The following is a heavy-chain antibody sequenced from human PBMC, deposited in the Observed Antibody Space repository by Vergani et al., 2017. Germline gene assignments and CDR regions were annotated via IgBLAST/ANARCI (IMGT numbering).Heavy chain of an antibody. CDR1: GFTFSSYG. J-gene: IGHJ6*02. D-gene: IGHD3-22*01. V-gene: IGHV3-48*04. Sequence: VQLVESGGGVVQPGGSLRLSCAASGFTFSSYGMHWIRQAPGKGLEWVSYISSSGSTIYYADSVKGRFTISRDNAKNSLYLQMNSLRAEDTAVYYCARKHISNYYDSSGYYYMGYYYGMDVWGQGTTVTVPS. CDR3: ARKHISNYYDSSGYYYMGYYYGMDV. CDR2: ISSSGSTI.